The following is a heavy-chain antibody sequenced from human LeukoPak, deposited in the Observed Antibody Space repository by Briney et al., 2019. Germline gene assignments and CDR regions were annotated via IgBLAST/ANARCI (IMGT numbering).Heavy chain of an antibody. J-gene: IGHJ4*02. V-gene: IGHV3-21*01. CDR2: ISSSSSYI. Sequence: TGGSLRPSCAASGFTFSSYSMNWVRQAPGKGLEWVSSISSSSSYIYYADSVKGRFTISRDNAKNSLYLQMNSLRAEDTAVYYCARDKEGATEYWGQGTLVSVSS. D-gene: IGHD1-26*01. CDR3: ARDKEGATEY. CDR1: GFTFSSYS.